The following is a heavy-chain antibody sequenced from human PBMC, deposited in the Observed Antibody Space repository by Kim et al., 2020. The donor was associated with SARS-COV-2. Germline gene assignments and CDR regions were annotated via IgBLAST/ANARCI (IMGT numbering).Heavy chain of an antibody. CDR3: ARAGVLRYFDWPKRGDLAFDI. Sequence: ASVKVSCKASGYTFTGYYMHWVRQAPGQGLEWMGWINPNSGGTNYAQKFQGWVTMTRDTSISTAYMELSRLRSDDTAVYYCARAGVLRYFDWPKRGDLAFDIWGQGTMVTVSS. CDR1: GYTFTGYY. J-gene: IGHJ3*02. V-gene: IGHV1-2*04. D-gene: IGHD3-9*01. CDR2: INPNSGGT.